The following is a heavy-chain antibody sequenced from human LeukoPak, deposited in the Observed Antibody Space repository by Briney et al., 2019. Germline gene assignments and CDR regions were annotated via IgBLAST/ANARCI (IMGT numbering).Heavy chain of an antibody. D-gene: IGHD6-6*01. CDR2: IIPIFGTA. J-gene: IGHJ6*03. Sequence: SVKVSCEASGGTFSSYAISWVRQAPGQGLEWMGGIIPIFGTANYAQKFQGRVTITADESTSTAYMELSSLRSEDTAVYYCARSSSGAEDYYYYYMDVWGKGTTVTVSS. CDR3: ARSSSGAEDYYYYYMDV. CDR1: GGTFSSYA. V-gene: IGHV1-69*13.